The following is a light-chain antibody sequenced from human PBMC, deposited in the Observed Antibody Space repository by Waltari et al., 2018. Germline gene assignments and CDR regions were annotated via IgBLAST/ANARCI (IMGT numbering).Light chain of an antibody. J-gene: IGLJ3*02. CDR3: SSYTRRSYWV. CDR1: SSDVGFYDF. CDR2: KVN. V-gene: IGLV2-14*01. Sequence: QSALTQPASVSGSPGQSITISCTGTSSDVGFYDFVSWFQQHPGKAPKVMIYKVNNRPSGVSKRFSGSKSATTASLTISGIQAEDGADYYCSSYTRRSYWVFGGGTQLTVL.